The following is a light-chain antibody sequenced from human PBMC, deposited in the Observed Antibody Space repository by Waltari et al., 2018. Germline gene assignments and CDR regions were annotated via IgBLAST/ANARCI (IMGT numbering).Light chain of an antibody. J-gene: IGLJ1*01. CDR1: SSDVGNFNL. CDR2: EVS. CDR3: CSYAGSRTYV. Sequence: QSALTQPASVSGSPGQSITIPCTGTSSDVGNFNLVSWYQQHPGKVPKLIIYEVSKRPSGVSNHFSGSKSGNTASLTISGLRAEDEVDYYCCSYAGSRTYVFGTGTKVTVL. V-gene: IGLV2-23*02.